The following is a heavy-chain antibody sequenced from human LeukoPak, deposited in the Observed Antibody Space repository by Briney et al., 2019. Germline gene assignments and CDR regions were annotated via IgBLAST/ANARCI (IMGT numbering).Heavy chain of an antibody. J-gene: IGHJ4*02. CDR2: IGGSGGST. CDR3: AKDYPLDY. Sequence: GGSLRVSCAASGFTFSSYTMNWVRQAPGKGLEWVSAIGGSGGSTYYADSVKGRFTISRDNSRNTLYLQMNSLRAEDTAIYYCAKDYPLDYWGQGTLVTVSS. V-gene: IGHV3-23*01. CDR1: GFTFSSYT.